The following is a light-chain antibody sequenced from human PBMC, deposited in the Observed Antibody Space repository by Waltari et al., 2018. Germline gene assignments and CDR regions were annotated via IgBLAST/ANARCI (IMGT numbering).Light chain of an antibody. Sequence: NFILTQPHSVSESPGKTVPISCPRSSGSIASNFVPWYQQRPGSAPTIVIYESNQRPSAVPDRFSGSIDSSSNSASLTISGLMIEDEADYYCQSYDSSNLGLYVFGTGTKVTVL. J-gene: IGLJ1*01. CDR1: SGSIASNF. V-gene: IGLV6-57*04. CDR3: QSYDSSNLGLYV. CDR2: ESN.